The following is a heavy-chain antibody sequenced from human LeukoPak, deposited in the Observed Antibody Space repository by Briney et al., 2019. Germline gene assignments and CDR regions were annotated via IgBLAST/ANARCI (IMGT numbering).Heavy chain of an antibody. Sequence: PSETLSLTCAVYGGSFSGYYWNWIRQPPGKGLEWIGEINHSGSTNYNPSLKSRVTISVDTSKNQFSLKLSSVTAADTAVYYCARSPTTVTTIWFDPWGQGTLVTVSS. D-gene: IGHD4-17*01. CDR3: ARSPTTVTTIWFDP. J-gene: IGHJ5*02. V-gene: IGHV4-34*01. CDR2: INHSGST. CDR1: GGSFSGYY.